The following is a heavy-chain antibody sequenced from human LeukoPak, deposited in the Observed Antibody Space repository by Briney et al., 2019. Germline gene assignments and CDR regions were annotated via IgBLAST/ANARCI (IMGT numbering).Heavy chain of an antibody. CDR3: AKGTVGQWGLPDY. Sequence: GGSLRLSCVASGFTFDDYAMHWVRQAPGKGLEWVSDISWNSGNIGYADSVKGRFTISRDNAKNSLHLQMNSLRAEDTALYYCAKGTVGQWGLPDYWGQGTLVTVSS. V-gene: IGHV3-9*01. J-gene: IGHJ4*02. CDR2: ISWNSGNI. CDR1: GFTFDDYA. D-gene: IGHD6-19*01.